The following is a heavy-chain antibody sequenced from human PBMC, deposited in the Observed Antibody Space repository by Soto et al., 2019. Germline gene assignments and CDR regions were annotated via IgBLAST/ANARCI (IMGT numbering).Heavy chain of an antibody. Sequence: ASVKVSCKASGYTFTGYYMHWVRQAPGQGLEWIGWIVLGNGNTNYAQKFQGRVTITRDKSTSTAYMDLSRLRSDDTAMYYCAARIGNIGWYWLDAWGQGTQVTVSS. CDR3: AARIGNIGWYWLDA. J-gene: IGHJ5*02. CDR2: IVLGNGNT. CDR1: GYTFTGYY. V-gene: IGHV1-2*02. D-gene: IGHD6-19*01.